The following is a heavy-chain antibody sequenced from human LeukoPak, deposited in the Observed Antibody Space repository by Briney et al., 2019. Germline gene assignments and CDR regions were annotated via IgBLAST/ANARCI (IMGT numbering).Heavy chain of an antibody. CDR3: ARGLWFGELLFDY. V-gene: IGHV4-59*01. J-gene: IGHJ4*02. CDR2: IYYSGST. D-gene: IGHD3-10*01. CDR1: GGSISSYY. Sequence: SETLSLTCTVSGGSISSYYWSWIRQPPGKGLEWIGYIYYSGSTNYNPSLKSRVTISVDTSKNQFSLKLSSVTAADTAVYYRARGLWFGELLFDYWGQGTLVTVSS.